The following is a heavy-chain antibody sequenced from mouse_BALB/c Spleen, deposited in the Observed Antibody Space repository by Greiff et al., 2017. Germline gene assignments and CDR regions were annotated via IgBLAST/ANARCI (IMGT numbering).Heavy chain of an antibody. CDR2: INSNGGST. J-gene: IGHJ4*01. CDR3: ARYYGYLYAMDY. V-gene: IGHV5-6-3*01. CDR1: GFTFSSYG. Sequence: EVMLVESGGGLVQPGGSLKLSCAASGFTFSSYGMSWVRQTPDKRLELVATINSNGGSTYYPDSVKGRFTISRDNAKNTLYLQMSSLKSEDTAMYYCARYYGYLYAMDYWGQGTSVTVSS. D-gene: IGHD1-2*01.